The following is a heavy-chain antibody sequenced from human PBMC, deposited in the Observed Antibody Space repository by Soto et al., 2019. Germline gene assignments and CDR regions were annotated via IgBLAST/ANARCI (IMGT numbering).Heavy chain of an antibody. D-gene: IGHD1-7*01. J-gene: IGHJ6*02. CDR3: ATDRGNGNYRRTGIYYYYGMDV. CDR1: GYTLTELS. Sequence: ASVKVSCKVSGYTLTELSMHWVRQAPGKGLEWMGGFDPEDGETIYAQKFQGRVTMTEDTSTDTAYMELSSLRSEDTAVYYCATDRGNGNYRRTGIYYYYGMDVWGQGTTVTVSS. V-gene: IGHV1-24*01. CDR2: FDPEDGET.